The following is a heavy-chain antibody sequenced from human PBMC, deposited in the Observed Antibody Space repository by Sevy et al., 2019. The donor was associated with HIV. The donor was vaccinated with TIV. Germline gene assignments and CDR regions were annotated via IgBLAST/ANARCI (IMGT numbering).Heavy chain of an antibody. Sequence: SETLSLTCTVSGGSISSYYWSWIRQPPGKGLEWIGYIYYSGSTNYNPSLKSRVTISVDTSKNQFSLKLSSVTAADTAVYYCAGGYYGSGSYFFQHWGQGTLVTVSS. J-gene: IGHJ1*01. CDR2: IYYSGST. D-gene: IGHD3-10*01. V-gene: IGHV4-59*01. CDR1: GGSISSYY. CDR3: AGGYYGSGSYFFQH.